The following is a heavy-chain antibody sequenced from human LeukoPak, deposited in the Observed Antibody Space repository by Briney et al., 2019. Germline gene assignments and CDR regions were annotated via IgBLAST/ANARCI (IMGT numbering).Heavy chain of an antibody. V-gene: IGHV4-59*01. CDR1: GGSISSYY. J-gene: IGHJ6*02. D-gene: IGHD6-13*01. CDR2: IYYSGST. Sequence: SETLSLTCTVSGGSISSYYWSWIRQPPGKGLEWIGYIYYSGSTNYNPSLKSRVTISVDTSKNQFSLKLSSVTAADTAVYYCARYSSSWYLYYYGMDVWGQGTTVTVSS. CDR3: ARYSSSWYLYYYGMDV.